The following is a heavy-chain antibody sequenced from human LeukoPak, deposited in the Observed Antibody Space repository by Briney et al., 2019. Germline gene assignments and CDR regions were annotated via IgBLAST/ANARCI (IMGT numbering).Heavy chain of an antibody. J-gene: IGHJ2*01. CDR2: IYYSGST. Sequence: PSETLSLTCSVSGGSISSYYWSWIRQPPGKGLEWIGYIYYSGSTNYDPSPKSRVTISVDTSKNQLSLKMSSVTAADTAVYYCATRRDGYNNWYFDLWGRGTLVTVSS. CDR3: ATRRDGYNNWYFDL. CDR1: GGSISSYY. D-gene: IGHD5-24*01. V-gene: IGHV4-59*01.